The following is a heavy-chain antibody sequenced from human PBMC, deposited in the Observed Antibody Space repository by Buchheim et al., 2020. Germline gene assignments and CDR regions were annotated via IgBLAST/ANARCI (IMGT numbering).Heavy chain of an antibody. Sequence: EVPLVESGGGLVQPGGSLRLSCAASGFIFSNYWMHWVRQAPGKGLVWVSQINSDGSDSTYADSVKGRFTISRDNAKNTLYLQMNSLRGEDTAVYYCARDYYGVDYWGQGTL. CDR1: GFIFSNYW. CDR2: INSDGSDS. J-gene: IGHJ4*02. CDR3: ARDYYGVDY. D-gene: IGHD3-10*01. V-gene: IGHV3-74*01.